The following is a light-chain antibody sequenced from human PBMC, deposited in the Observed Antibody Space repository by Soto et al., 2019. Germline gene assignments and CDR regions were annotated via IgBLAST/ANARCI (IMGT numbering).Light chain of an antibody. Sequence: QSVLTQPPSVSGAPGQRVTISCVRSTSSIGTYYDVHWYQQFPGTAPKLLIFGNNNRPSGVPDRFSGSKSGASASLAITGLQPEDEADYYCQSYVSGLRVFGGGTKLTVL. CDR3: QSYVSGLRV. V-gene: IGLV1-40*01. CDR1: TSSIGTYYD. CDR2: GNN. J-gene: IGLJ2*01.